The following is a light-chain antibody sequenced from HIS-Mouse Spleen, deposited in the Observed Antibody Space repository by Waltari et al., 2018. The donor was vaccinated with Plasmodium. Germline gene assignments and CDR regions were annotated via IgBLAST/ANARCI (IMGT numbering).Light chain of an antibody. V-gene: IGLV3-21*02. Sequence: SYVLTQPPSVSVAPGQTARITCGGNNIGSKSVHWYQQKPGQAPVLVVYEDSGRPSGIPERCSGANSGNTATLTSSRVEAGDEADYYCQVWDSSSDHPVFGGGTKLTVL. CDR1: NIGSKS. CDR2: EDS. CDR3: QVWDSSSDHPV. J-gene: IGLJ2*01.